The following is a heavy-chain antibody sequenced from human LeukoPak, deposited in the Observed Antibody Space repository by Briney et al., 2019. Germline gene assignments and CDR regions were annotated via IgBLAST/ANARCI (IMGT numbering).Heavy chain of an antibody. V-gene: IGHV4-39*07. Sequence: PSETLSLTCTVSGGSISSSSYYWGWIRQPPGKGLEWIGSIYYSGSTYYNPSLKSRVTISVDTSKNQFSLKLSSVTAAGTAVYYCASWDSSGYLTHHLSRFWYFDLWGRGTLVTVSS. CDR3: ASWDSSGYLTHHLSRFWYFDL. CDR2: IYYSGST. D-gene: IGHD3-22*01. CDR1: GGSISSSSYY. J-gene: IGHJ2*01.